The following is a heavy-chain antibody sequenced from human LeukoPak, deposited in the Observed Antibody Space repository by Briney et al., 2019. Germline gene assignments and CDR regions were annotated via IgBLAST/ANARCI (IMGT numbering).Heavy chain of an antibody. CDR3: ASGAGSYEY. CDR1: GFTFSSYS. V-gene: IGHV3-21*01. CDR2: ISGSSSYI. D-gene: IGHD1-26*01. J-gene: IGHJ4*02. Sequence: GGSLRLSCAASGFTFSSYSMNWVRQAPGKGLEWVSSISGSSSYIYYTDYADSVKGRFTISRDNAKNSLYLQMNSLRGEDTAVYYCASGAGSYEYWGQGTLVTVSS.